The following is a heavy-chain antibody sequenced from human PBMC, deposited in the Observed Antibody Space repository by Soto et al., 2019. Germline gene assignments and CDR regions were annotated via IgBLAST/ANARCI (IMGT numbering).Heavy chain of an antibody. CDR2: MNPNSGNT. CDR3: ARAGFGELLSYYYYMDV. CDR1: GYTFTSYD. D-gene: IGHD3-10*01. Sequence: ASVKVSCKASGYTFTSYDINWVRQATGQGLEWMGWMNPNSGNTGYAQKFQGRVTMTRNTSISTAYMELSSLRSEDTAVYYCARAGFGELLSYYYYMDVWGKGTTVTVSS. V-gene: IGHV1-8*01. J-gene: IGHJ6*03.